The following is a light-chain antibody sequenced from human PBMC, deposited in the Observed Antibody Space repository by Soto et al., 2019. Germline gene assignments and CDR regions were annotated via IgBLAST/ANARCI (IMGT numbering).Light chain of an antibody. Sequence: EIVMTQSPATLSVSPGEGATLSCRASQSVSSNLAWFQQKPGQAPRLLIYGASTRATGIPARFSGSGSGTEFTLPISSLQSEDFAVYYCQQYNNWPRGGYTFGQGTKLEIK. CDR3: QQYNNWPRGGYT. CDR1: QSVSSN. J-gene: IGKJ2*01. V-gene: IGKV3-15*01. CDR2: GAS.